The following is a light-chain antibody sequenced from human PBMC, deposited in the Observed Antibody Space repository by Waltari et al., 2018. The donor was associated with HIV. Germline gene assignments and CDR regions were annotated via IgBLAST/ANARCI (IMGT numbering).Light chain of an antibody. J-gene: IGKJ1*01. Sequence: EIVMTQSPATLSVSPGERANLSCRASQSVRSNLAWYQQKPGQPPRLLMYDASTRASGIPARFSGSGSGTECSLTISSLQSEDFAVYYCQQYNNWWTFGQGTKVEIK. CDR2: DAS. V-gene: IGKV3-15*01. CDR3: QQYNNWWT. CDR1: QSVRSN.